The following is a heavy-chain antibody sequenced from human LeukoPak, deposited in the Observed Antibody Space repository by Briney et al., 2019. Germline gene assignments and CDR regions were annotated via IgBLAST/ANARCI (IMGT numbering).Heavy chain of an antibody. D-gene: IGHD3-22*01. J-gene: IGHJ4*02. CDR1: GFTFSTSA. CDR2: IRASDDTT. CDR3: RFYTSGSDY. V-gene: IGHV3-23*01. Sequence: PGGSLRLSCEVFGFTFSTSAMSWVRQAPGKGLEWISGIRASDDTTYYVDSVKGRFTVSRDNSKNTLYLQMNRLRVEDTAVYYCRFYTSGSDYWGQGTLVTVSS.